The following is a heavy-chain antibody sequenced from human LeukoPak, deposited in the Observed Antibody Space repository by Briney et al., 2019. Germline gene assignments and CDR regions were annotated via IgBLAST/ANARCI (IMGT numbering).Heavy chain of an antibody. Sequence: TSQTLSLTCTISGGSSSSGSYFWSWIRQPAGKGLEWIGRIHTSGTTNYNPSLKSRVTISRDTSKNQFSLKSSSVTATDTAMYYCARGGGYDAFDIWGQGTMVTVSS. CDR2: IHTSGTT. CDR3: ARGGGYDAFDI. J-gene: IGHJ3*02. CDR1: GGSSSSGSYF. D-gene: IGHD3-16*01. V-gene: IGHV4-61*02.